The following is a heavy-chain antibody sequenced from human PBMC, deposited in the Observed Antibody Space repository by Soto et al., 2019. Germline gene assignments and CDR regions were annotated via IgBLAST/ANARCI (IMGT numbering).Heavy chain of an antibody. D-gene: IGHD3-10*01. CDR3: ARWRPNYYGSWSYSKKGAYYYGMDV. V-gene: IGHV3-48*02. CDR1: GFTFSSYS. CDR2: ISSSSSTI. J-gene: IGHJ6*02. Sequence: GGSLRLSCAASGFTFSSYSMNWVRQAPGKGLEWVSYISSSSSTIYYADSVKGRFTISRDNAKNSLYLQMNSLRDEDTAVYYCARWRPNYYGSWSYSKKGAYYYGMDVWGQGPSVSVSS.